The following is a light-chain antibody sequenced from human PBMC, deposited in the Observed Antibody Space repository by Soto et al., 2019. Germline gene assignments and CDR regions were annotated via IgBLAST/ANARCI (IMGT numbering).Light chain of an antibody. J-gene: IGKJ1*01. CDR1: QDIRND. V-gene: IGKV1-17*01. CDR3: QQYYTYWHM. Sequence: DIQMTQSPSSLSASVGDRVTITCRASQDIRNDLGWYQQKPGKAPKLLIYDASNLESGVPSTFSGSGSGTEFTLTISSLQPDDFATYYCQQYYTYWHMFGQGTKVDIK. CDR2: DAS.